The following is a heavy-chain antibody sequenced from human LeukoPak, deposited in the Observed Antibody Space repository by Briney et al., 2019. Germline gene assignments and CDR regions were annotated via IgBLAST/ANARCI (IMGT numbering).Heavy chain of an antibody. V-gene: IGHV3-9*01. Sequence: GGCLRLSWGASGFTFSTYGMSWVRQARGKGLEGGSGINWNSDSIGYADSVEGRFTTSRDNAKNSLYLQMNSLRAEDTAFYYCAINGGGDSGYGNFDYWGQGTLVTVSS. D-gene: IGHD5-12*01. CDR2: INWNSDSI. CDR3: AINGGGDSGYGNFDY. J-gene: IGHJ4*02. CDR1: GFTFSTYG.